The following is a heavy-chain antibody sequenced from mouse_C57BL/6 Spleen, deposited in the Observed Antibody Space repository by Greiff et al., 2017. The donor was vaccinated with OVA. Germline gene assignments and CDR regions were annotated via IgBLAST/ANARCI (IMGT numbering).Heavy chain of an antibody. CDR1: GFTFSDYG. J-gene: IGHJ2*01. Sequence: EVMLVESGGGLVKPGGSLKLSCAASGFTFSDYGMHWVRQAPEKGLEWVAYISSGSSTIYYADTVKGRFTISRDNAKNTLFLQMTSLRSEDTAMYYCAREAGSNYYFDYWGQGTTLTVSS. CDR3: AREAGSNYYFDY. V-gene: IGHV5-17*01. CDR2: ISSGSSTI. D-gene: IGHD2-5*01.